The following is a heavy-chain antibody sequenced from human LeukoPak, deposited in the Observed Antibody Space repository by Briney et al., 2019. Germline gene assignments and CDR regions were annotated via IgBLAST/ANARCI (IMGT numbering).Heavy chain of an antibody. CDR1: GFTVSSNY. Sequence: GGSLRLSCAASGFTVSSNYMSWVRQAPGKGLEWVSVIYSGGSTYYADSVKGRFTISRDNSKNTLYLQMNSLRAEDMAVYYCARDLQYYDILTGDWGQGTLVTVSS. V-gene: IGHV3-53*01. D-gene: IGHD3-9*01. J-gene: IGHJ4*02. CDR2: IYSGGST. CDR3: ARDLQYYDILTGD.